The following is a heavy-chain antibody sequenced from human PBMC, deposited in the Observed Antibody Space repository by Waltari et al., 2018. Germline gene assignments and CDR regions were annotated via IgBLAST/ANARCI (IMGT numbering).Heavy chain of an antibody. CDR2: IKQDGSEK. V-gene: IGHV3-7*01. CDR1: GFTFSSHW. D-gene: IGHD2-21*01. Sequence: EVQLVESGGGLVQPGGSLRLSCAASGFTFSSHWMSWVRQAPGKGLEWVANIKQDGSEKYYVDSVKGRFTISRDNAKNSLYLQMNSLRAEDTAVYYCAFCITYCGGEPRPPPDAFDIWGQGTMVTVSS. J-gene: IGHJ3*02. CDR3: AFCITYCGGEPRPPPDAFDI.